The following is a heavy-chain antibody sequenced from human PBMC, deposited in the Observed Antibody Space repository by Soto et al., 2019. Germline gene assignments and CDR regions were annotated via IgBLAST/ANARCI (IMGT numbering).Heavy chain of an antibody. CDR1: GYTFTSYG. Sequence: QVQLVQSGAEVKKPGASVKVSCKASGYTFTSYGISWVRQAPGQGLEWMGWISAYNGNTNYAQKLQGRVTMTTDTSTSTAYMELRSLRSDDTAVYYRARDPYIAVAGTESYFDYWGQGTLVTVSS. CDR2: ISAYNGNT. CDR3: ARDPYIAVAGTESYFDY. V-gene: IGHV1-18*01. J-gene: IGHJ4*02. D-gene: IGHD6-19*01.